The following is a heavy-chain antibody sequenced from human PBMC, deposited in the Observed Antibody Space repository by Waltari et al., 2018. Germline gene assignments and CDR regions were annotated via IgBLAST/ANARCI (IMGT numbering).Heavy chain of an antibody. D-gene: IGHD1-26*01. V-gene: IGHV1-2*02. J-gene: IGHJ4*02. CDR2: INPNSGGT. CDR3: ARDRMWEPGPSLLNDY. Sequence: QVQLVQSGAEVKKPGASVKVSCKASGYTFTGYYLHWVRQAPGQGLEWMGWINPNSGGTNYAQKFQGRVTMTRDTSISTAYMELSRLRSDDTAVYYCARDRMWEPGPSLLNDYWGQGTLVTVSS. CDR1: GYTFTGYY.